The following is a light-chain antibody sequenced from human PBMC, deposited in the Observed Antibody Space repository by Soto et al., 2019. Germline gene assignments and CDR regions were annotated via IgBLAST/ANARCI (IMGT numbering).Light chain of an antibody. CDR2: AAS. Sequence: DIQMTQSPSSLSASVGDRVTITCRASQSITRFLNWYQQKPGKAPKLLIYAASSLQSGVPSRFSGSGSGTDFTLTISSLQPEDFANYYCQQNYSPPQITLGQGTRLELK. J-gene: IGKJ5*01. CDR1: QSITRF. CDR3: QQNYSPPQIT. V-gene: IGKV1-39*01.